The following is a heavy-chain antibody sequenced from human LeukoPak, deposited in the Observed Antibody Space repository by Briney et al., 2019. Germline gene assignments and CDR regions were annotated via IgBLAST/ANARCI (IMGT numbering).Heavy chain of an antibody. D-gene: IGHD5-12*01. J-gene: IGHJ4*02. V-gene: IGHV3-21*01. CDR2: ISTSSSYI. Sequence: GGSLRLSCAASGFTFSTYSMNWVRQAPGKGLEWVSSISTSSSYIYYADSVKGRFTISRDNAKNSLYLQMNSLRAEDTAVYYCARVEASGYDYGAFDYWGQGTLVTVSS. CDR1: GFTFSTYS. CDR3: ARVEASGYDYGAFDY.